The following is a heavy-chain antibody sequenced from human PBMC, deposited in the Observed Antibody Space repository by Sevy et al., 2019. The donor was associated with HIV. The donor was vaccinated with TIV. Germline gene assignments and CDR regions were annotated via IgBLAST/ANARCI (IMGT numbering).Heavy chain of an antibody. V-gene: IGHV4-34*01. CDR2: INESGIT. Sequence: SETLSLTCAVHDGSFSGYYWNRIRQLPGKGLEWIGEINESGITYYNPSLKSRVTISVDTSKKQFSLKLNSVTAVDSAVYFCARSPPVVVVPGAPSWFDPWGQRTLVTVSS. CDR1: DGSFSGYY. D-gene: IGHD2-2*01. CDR3: ARSPPVVVVPGAPSWFDP. J-gene: IGHJ5*02.